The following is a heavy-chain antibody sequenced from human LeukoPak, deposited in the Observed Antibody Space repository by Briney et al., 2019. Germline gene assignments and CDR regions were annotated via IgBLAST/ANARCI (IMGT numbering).Heavy chain of an antibody. D-gene: IGHD2-2*01. CDR1: GFTFSSYG. CDR3: ARVVDCSSTSCQLDYYYYYMDV. CDR2: ISYDGSNK. Sequence: GRSLRLSCTASGFTFSSYGMHWVRQAPGKGLEWVAVISYDGSNKYYADSVKGRFTISRDNSKNTLYLQMNSLRAEDTAVYYCARVVDCSSTSCQLDYYYYYMDVWGKGTTVTVSS. J-gene: IGHJ6*03. V-gene: IGHV3-30*03.